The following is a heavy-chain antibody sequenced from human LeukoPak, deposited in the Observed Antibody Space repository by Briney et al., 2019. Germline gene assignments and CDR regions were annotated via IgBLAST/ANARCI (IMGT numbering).Heavy chain of an antibody. CDR2: INPNSGGT. D-gene: IGHD1-26*01. CDR3: ARGSRSYYRQDAFDI. V-gene: IGHV1-2*02. Sequence: GASVKVSCKASGYTFTGYYMHWVRQAPGQGLEWMGWINPNSGGTNYAQKFQGRVTMTRDTSISTAYMELSRLRSDDTAVYYCARGSRSYYRQDAFDIWGQGTMVTVSS. CDR1: GYTFTGYY. J-gene: IGHJ3*02.